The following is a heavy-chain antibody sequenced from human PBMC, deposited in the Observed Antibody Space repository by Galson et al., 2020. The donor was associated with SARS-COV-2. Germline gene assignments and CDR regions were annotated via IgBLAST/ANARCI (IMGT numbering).Heavy chain of an antibody. J-gene: IGHJ4*02. Sequence: TVGSLRLSCAPSGFTFRSYAMHWVRQAPGKGLEWVAVISYYVSNKYYADSVKGRFTISRDNSKNTLYLQMNSLRAEDTAVYYCARDRGSGYMDWGQGTLVTVSS. D-gene: IGHD3-22*01. CDR2: ISYYVSNK. CDR1: GFTFRSYA. V-gene: IGHV3-30-3*01. CDR3: ARDRGSGYMD.